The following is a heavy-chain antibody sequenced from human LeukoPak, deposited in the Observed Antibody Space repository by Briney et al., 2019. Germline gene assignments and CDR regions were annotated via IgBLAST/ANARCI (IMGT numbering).Heavy chain of an antibody. Sequence: SQTLSLTCTVSGGSISSGGYYWSWLRQHPGKGLEWIGYIYYSGSPYYNPSLKSRVTISVDTSKNQFSLKLSSVTAADTAVYYCARGRPESYCGGDCYPPFDYWGQGTLVTVSS. D-gene: IGHD2-21*02. CDR3: ARGRPESYCGGDCYPPFDY. CDR1: GGSISSGGYY. J-gene: IGHJ4*02. CDR2: IYYSGSP. V-gene: IGHV4-31*03.